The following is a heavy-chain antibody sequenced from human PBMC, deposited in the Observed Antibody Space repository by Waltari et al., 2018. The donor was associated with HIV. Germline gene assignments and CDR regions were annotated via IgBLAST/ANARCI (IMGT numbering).Heavy chain of an antibody. V-gene: IGHV4-59*08. CDR1: GGSNSSYY. CDR3: ARHRPRGTIFGVVIAEGVVGFDP. CDR2: IYYSGST. J-gene: IGHJ5*02. Sequence: QVQLQESGPGLVKPSETLSLTCTVSGGSNSSYYWSWIRQPPGKGLEWIGYIYYSGSTNYNPSLKSRVTISVDTSKNQFSLKLSSVTAADTAVYYCARHRPRGTIFGVVIAEGVVGFDPWGQGTLVTVSS. D-gene: IGHD3-3*01.